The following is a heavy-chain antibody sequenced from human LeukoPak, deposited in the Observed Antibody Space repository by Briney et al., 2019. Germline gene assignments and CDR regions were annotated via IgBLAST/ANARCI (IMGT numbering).Heavy chain of an antibody. V-gene: IGHV3-74*01. J-gene: IGHJ4*02. D-gene: IGHD4/OR15-4a*01. CDR2: LSPDGSST. Sequence: GGSLRLSCAASGFTFSSYWMQWVRQAPGKGLVWVSRLSPDGSSTTSADSVKGRFTISRDNAKNSLYLQMYNLRAEDTAVYYCARHLTFFDYWGQGALVSVSS. CDR1: GFTFSSYW. CDR3: ARHLTFFDY.